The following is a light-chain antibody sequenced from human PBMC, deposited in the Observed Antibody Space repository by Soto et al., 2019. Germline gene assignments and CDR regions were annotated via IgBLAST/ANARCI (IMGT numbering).Light chain of an antibody. CDR3: QKYNLAPT. CDR1: QGISNY. CDR2: SAS. Sequence: QLTQSPSSLSASVGDSVTITCRANQGISNYLAWYQKKPGKVPKLLIYSASTLQSGVPSRFSGNISGPDFTLTISGLHPEDFATYYCQKYNLAPTFGPGTKVDFK. V-gene: IGKV1-27*01. J-gene: IGKJ3*01.